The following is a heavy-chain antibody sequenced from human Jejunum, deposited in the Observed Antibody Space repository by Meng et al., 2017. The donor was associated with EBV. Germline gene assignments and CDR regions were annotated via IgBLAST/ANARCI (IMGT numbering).Heavy chain of an antibody. CDR2: AVITFGTT. Sequence: QVQLVQSGAEVKKPXSSVKVSCKTSGYTFSSYSISWVRQAPGKGLEWMGGAVITFGTTNYAQRFQDRLTITADRSTSTVYMELTSLTSEDAGVYYCARTFCTGGVCYGGVDYLGQGTLFNVSS. J-gene: IGHJ4*02. V-gene: IGHV1-69*06. CDR3: ARTFCTGGVCYGGVDY. D-gene: IGHD2-8*02. CDR1: GYTFSSYS.